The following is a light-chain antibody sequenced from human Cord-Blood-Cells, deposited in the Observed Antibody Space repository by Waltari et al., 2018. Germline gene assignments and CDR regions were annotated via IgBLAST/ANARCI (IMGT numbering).Light chain of an antibody. CDR3: SSYAGSNNFV. CDR2: EVS. CDR1: SSVVGGYNY. Sequence: QSALTQPPSASGSPGQSVTLSCTGTSSVVGGYNYVSWYQQHPGKAPKLMIYEVSKRPSGVPDRFSGSKSGNTASLTVSGLQAEDEADYYCSSYAGSNNFVFGTGTKVTVL. J-gene: IGLJ1*01. V-gene: IGLV2-8*01.